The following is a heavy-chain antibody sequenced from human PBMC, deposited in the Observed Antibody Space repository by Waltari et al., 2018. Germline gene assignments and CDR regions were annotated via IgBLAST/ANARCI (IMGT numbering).Heavy chain of an antibody. CDR2: IIPLFGTS. CDR3: ARGFSYDATGYYYYY. D-gene: IGHD3-22*01. Sequence: QVQLVQSGAEVKKPGSSVKVSCKASGGTFSRYAISWVRQAPGQGLEWMGGIIPLFGTSNYAQKFQGRVTITADESTSTVYMELRGLRSEDTAIYYCARGFSYDATGYYYYYWGQGTLVIVSS. CDR1: GGTFSRYA. V-gene: IGHV1-69*01. J-gene: IGHJ4*02.